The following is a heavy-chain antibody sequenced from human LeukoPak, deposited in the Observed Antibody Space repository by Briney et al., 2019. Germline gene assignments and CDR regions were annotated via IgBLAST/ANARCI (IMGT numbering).Heavy chain of an antibody. CDR3: ARAGTTVTGGDAFDI. CDR1: GYTFISFG. Sequence: ASVTVSFKASGYTFISFGISWVRQAPGQGREWMGWISSSSGNTNYAQKSQDRLTMSTDTSTGIAYMHLRSLRSDDTAVYYCARAGTTVTGGDAFDIWGQGTMVTVSS. V-gene: IGHV1-18*01. CDR2: ISSSSGNT. D-gene: IGHD1-1*01. J-gene: IGHJ3*02.